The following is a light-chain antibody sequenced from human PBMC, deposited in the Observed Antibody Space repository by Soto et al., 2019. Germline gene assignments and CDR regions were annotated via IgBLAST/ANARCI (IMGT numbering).Light chain of an antibody. J-gene: IGKJ1*01. CDR2: DAS. Sequence: ELVLTQSPGPLSWSPGERATLYCRASQTVRGSSLSWYQQKPGQAPRLVIYDASKRASGFPARFSGSGSGTDVTLTISSLRPDDFEVYYCHQDYRTPRTFSQATKADI. CDR3: HQDYRTPRT. V-gene: IGKV3-20*01. CDR1: QTVRGSS.